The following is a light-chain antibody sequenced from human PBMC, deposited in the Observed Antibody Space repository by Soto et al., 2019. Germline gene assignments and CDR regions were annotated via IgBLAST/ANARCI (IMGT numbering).Light chain of an antibody. V-gene: IGLV2-14*01. CDR1: SSDIGGYDY. Sequence: QSALTQPASVSGSPGQSITLSCTGTSSDIGGYDYVSWYQRHPGKAPKLIIYDVNNRPSGVSNLFSGSKSGNTASLTISGLQAGDEADAYCTSYASGSSHVVFGGGTKLTVL. J-gene: IGLJ2*01. CDR3: TSYASGSSHVV. CDR2: DVN.